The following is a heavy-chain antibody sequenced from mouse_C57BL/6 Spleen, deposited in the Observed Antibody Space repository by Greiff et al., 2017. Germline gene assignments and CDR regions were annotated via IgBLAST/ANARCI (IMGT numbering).Heavy chain of an antibody. CDR3: ARGPITTVVATDYAMDY. Sequence: EVQLQQSGPELVKPGASVKISCKASGYTFTDYYMNWVKQSHGKSLEWIGDINPNNGGTSYNQKFKGKATLTVDKSSSTAYMELRSLTSEDSAVYYCARGPITTVVATDYAMDYWGQGTSVTVSS. J-gene: IGHJ4*01. CDR1: GYTFTDYY. D-gene: IGHD1-1*01. CDR2: INPNNGGT. V-gene: IGHV1-26*01.